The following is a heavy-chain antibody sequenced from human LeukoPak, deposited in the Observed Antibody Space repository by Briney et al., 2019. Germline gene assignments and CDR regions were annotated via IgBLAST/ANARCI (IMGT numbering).Heavy chain of an antibody. J-gene: IGHJ4*02. CDR2: ISGSGGNT. D-gene: IGHD1-26*01. CDR3: AKTPHGGSYPLTFDY. Sequence: GGSLRLSCAASGFTFSSYAMNWVRQTPGKGLEWVSAISGSGGNTYYADSVKGRFTISRDSSKNTLYLQMNSLRAEDTAIYYCAKTPHGGSYPLTFDYWGQGTLVTVSS. CDR1: GFTFSSYA. V-gene: IGHV3-23*01.